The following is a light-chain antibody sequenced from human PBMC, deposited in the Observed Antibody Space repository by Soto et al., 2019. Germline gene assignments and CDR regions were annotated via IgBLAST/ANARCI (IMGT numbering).Light chain of an antibody. J-gene: IGKJ3*01. Sequence: EIVLTQSPGTLSLSPGERATLSCRASQSVSNSYLAWYQQKPGQAPRLLIYGASSRATGIPDRFSGSGSGTDFTLTISRLEPEDFAVYYCQQYGSSPITFGPGTKVDI. CDR2: GAS. V-gene: IGKV3-20*01. CDR1: QSVSNSY. CDR3: QQYGSSPIT.